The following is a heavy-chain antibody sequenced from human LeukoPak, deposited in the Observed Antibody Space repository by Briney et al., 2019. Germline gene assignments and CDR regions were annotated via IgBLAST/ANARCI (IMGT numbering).Heavy chain of an antibody. D-gene: IGHD2-2*01. CDR2: MNPNSGNT. CDR1: GYTFTSYD. CDR3: ARTCSGTSCADFDY. J-gene: IGHJ4*02. V-gene: IGHV1-8*01. Sequence: ASVKVSCKASGYTFTSYDINWVRQATGQGLGWMGWMNPNSGNTGYAQKFQGRVTMTRNTSISTAYMEVSSLTSEDTAVYYYARTCSGTSCADFDYWGQGSLVTVSS.